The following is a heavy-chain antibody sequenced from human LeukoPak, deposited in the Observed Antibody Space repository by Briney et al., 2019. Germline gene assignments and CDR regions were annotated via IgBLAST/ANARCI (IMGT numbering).Heavy chain of an antibody. CDR2: IKQDGSGK. J-gene: IGHJ4*02. CDR3: GSNIGYTSGDDY. CDR1: GFTFSSYA. Sequence: GGSLRLSCAASGFTFSSYAMSWVRQAPGKGLESVANIKQDGSGKYYVNSVKGRFTISRDNAKNSLYLQMNSLRAEDTAVYYCGSNIGYTSGDDYWGQGTLVTVSS. V-gene: IGHV3-7*01. D-gene: IGHD6-25*01.